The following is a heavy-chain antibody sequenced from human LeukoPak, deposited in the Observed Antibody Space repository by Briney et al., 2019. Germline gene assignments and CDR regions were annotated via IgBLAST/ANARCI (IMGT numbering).Heavy chain of an antibody. D-gene: IGHD2-15*01. CDR1: GFTFSSYG. Sequence: PGGSLRLSCAASGFTFSSYGMDWVRQAPGKGLEWVAFIRYDGSNKYYADSVKGRFTISRDNSKNTLYLQMNSLRAEDTAVYYCAKTRRAAVNWFDPWGQGTLVTVSS. CDR2: IRYDGSNK. J-gene: IGHJ5*02. CDR3: AKTRRAAVNWFDP. V-gene: IGHV3-30*02.